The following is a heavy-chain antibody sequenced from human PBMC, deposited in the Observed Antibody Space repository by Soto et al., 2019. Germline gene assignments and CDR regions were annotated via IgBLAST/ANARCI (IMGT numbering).Heavy chain of an antibody. Sequence: PSEILSLTCTVPGGSISSYYWSWIRQPPGKGLEWIGYIYYSGSTNYNPSLKSRVTISVDTSKNQFSLKLSSVTAADTAVYYCARHRAFDIWGQGTMVTVSS. CDR1: GGSISSYY. CDR2: IYYSGST. V-gene: IGHV4-59*08. J-gene: IGHJ3*02. CDR3: ARHRAFDI.